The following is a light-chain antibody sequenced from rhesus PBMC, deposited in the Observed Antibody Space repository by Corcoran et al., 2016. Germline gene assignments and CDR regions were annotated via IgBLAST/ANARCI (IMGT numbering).Light chain of an antibody. CDR1: QGLSSW. V-gene: IGKV1-22*01. CDR3: QQYSSRPLT. Sequence: DIQMTQSPSSLSASVGDTVTITCRASQGLSSWLAWYQQKPGKAPKLLIYKASSLQSGVPSRFSGSGSGTDFTLTISSLQSEDFATYYCQQYSSRPLTFGGGTKVEIE. CDR2: KAS. J-gene: IGKJ4*01.